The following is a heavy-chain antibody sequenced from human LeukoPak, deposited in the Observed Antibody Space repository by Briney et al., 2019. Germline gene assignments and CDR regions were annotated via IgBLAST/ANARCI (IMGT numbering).Heavy chain of an antibody. CDR3: ARQGYRSSTSCYNRNWFDP. J-gene: IGHJ5*02. V-gene: IGHV5-51*01. CDR2: IYPGDSDT. D-gene: IGHD2-2*02. Sequence: GESLKISCKGSGYSFTSYWIGWVRQMPGKGLEWMGFIYPGDSDTRYSPSFQGQVTISADKSISTAYLQWSSLKASDTAMYYCARQGYRSSTSCYNRNWFDPWGQGTLVTVSS. CDR1: GYSFTSYW.